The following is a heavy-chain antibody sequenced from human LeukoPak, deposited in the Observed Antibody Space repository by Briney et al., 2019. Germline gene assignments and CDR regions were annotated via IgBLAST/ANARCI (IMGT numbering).Heavy chain of an antibody. CDR3: AKGSESGYSYGYYYYYYMDV. D-gene: IGHD5-18*01. V-gene: IGHV3-23*01. J-gene: IGHJ6*03. CDR1: GFTFSSYA. Sequence: GGSLRLSCAASGFTFSSYAMSWVRQAPGKGLEWVPAISGSGGTTYYADSVKGRFTISRDNSKNTLYLQMNSLRAEDTAVYYCAKGSESGYSYGYYYYYYMDVWGKGTTVTVSS. CDR2: ISGSGGTT.